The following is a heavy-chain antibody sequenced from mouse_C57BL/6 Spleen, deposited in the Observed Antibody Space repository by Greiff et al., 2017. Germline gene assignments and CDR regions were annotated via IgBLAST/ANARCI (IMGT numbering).Heavy chain of an antibody. CDR1: GYTFTSYW. D-gene: IGHD2-1*01. V-gene: IGHV1-64*01. J-gene: IGHJ4*01. CDR2: IHPNSGST. CDR3: ARSYYGNYGAMDY. Sequence: QVQLKEPGAELVKPGASVKLSCKASGYTFTSYWMHWVKQRPGQGLEWIGMIHPNSGSTNYNEKFKSKATLTVDKSSSTAYMQLSSLTSEDSAVYYCARSYYGNYGAMDYWGQGTSVTVSS.